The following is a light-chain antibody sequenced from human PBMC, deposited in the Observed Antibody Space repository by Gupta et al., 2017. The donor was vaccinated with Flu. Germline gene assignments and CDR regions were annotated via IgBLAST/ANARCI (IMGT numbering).Light chain of an antibody. CDR1: RGISKF. CDR2: SAS. J-gene: IGKJ1*01. CDR3: QHADRFPRT. V-gene: IGKV1-12*01. Sequence: PSSVSSSLGDSVTISCRASRGISKFLAWYQQKPGKGPSLLMCSASTLCSGVPSRFSGSGSGTDFTLTISSLQPEDFATYYCQHADRFPRTFGQGTKVEIK.